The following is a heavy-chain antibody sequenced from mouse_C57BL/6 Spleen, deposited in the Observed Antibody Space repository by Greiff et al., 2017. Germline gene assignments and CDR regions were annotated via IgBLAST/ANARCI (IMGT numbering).Heavy chain of an antibody. V-gene: IGHV5-4*01. CDR2: ISDGGSYT. CDR1: GFTFSSYA. CDR3: VRYKTTPFDY. D-gene: IGHD1-3*01. Sequence: EVQVVESGGGLVKPGGSLKLSCAASGFTFSSYAMSWVRQTPEKRLEWVATISDGGSYTYYPDNVKGRFTISRDNAKNNLYLQMSHLKSEDTAMYYCVRYKTTPFDYWGQGTTLTVSS. J-gene: IGHJ2*01.